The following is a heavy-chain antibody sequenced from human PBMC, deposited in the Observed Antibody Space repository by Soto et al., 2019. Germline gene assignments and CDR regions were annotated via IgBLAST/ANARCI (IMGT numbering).Heavy chain of an antibody. D-gene: IGHD3-3*01. J-gene: IGHJ6*02. Sequence: PSETLSLTCAVYGGSFSGYYWGWIRQPPGKGMEWIGEINHSGSTNYNPSLKSRVTIAVDTSKNQFFLQLSSVTAADTAVYYCARGRDFWSGYYTPSYGMDVWGQGTTVTVSS. CDR3: ARGRDFWSGYYTPSYGMDV. V-gene: IGHV4-34*01. CDR1: GGSFSGYY. CDR2: INHSGST.